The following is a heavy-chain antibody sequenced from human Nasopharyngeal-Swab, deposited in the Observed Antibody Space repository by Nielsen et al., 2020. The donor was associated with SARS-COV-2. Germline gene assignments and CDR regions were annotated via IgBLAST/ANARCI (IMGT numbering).Heavy chain of an antibody. CDR2: MNPNSGST. V-gene: IGHV1-8*01. J-gene: IGHJ5*02. D-gene: IGHD6-13*01. Sequence: ASVKVSCKASGCTFTSYDINWVRQATGQGLEWMGWMNPNSGSTGYAQKFQGRVNMTRNASISTAYMELSSLRSEDTAVYYCARGKYRYSSSWYGGNWFDPWGQGTLVTVSS. CDR3: ARGKYRYSSSWYGGNWFDP. CDR1: GCTFTSYD.